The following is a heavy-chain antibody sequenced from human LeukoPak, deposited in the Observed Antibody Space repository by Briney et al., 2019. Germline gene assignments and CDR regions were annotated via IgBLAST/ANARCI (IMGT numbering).Heavy chain of an antibody. CDR2: MNPNSGNT. D-gene: IGHD6-13*01. CDR3: ARGEGIAAAGTNY. J-gene: IGHJ4*02. Sequence: GWMNPNSGNTGYAQKFQGRVTMTRNTSISTAYMELSSLRSEDTAVYYCARGEGIAAAGTNYWGQGTLVTVSS. V-gene: IGHV1-8*01.